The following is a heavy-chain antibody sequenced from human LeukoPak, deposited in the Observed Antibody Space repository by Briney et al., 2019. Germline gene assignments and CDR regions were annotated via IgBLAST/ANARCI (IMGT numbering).Heavy chain of an antibody. V-gene: IGHV4-39*07. CDR3: ATYGDYNNNWFDP. D-gene: IGHD4-17*01. CDR2: IYYSGST. J-gene: IGHJ5*02. CDR1: GGSISSSSYY. Sequence: SQTLSLTCTVSGGSISSSSYYWGWIRQPPGKGLEWIGSIYYSGSTYYNPSLKSRVTMSVDTSKNQFSLKLSSVTAADTAVYYCATYGDYNNNWFDPWGQGTLVTVSS.